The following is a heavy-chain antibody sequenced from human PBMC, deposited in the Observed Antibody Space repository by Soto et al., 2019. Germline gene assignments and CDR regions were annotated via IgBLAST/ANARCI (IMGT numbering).Heavy chain of an antibody. V-gene: IGHV3-7*01. D-gene: IGHD1-1*01. CDR3: ARWRWEQSEFVY. Sequence: GXSLRLSCAASGFTFSSYGLHWFRQAPGKGLEWVANIREDESATEYADSVKGRFTVSRENAKNSLYLQMDSLRVEDTAVYYCARWRWEQSEFVYWGQGTLVTVSS. J-gene: IGHJ4*02. CDR2: IREDESAT. CDR1: GFTFSSYG.